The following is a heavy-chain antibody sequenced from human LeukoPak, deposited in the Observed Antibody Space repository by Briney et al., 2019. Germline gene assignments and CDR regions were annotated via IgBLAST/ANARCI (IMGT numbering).Heavy chain of an antibody. J-gene: IGHJ4*02. V-gene: IGHV3-23*01. CDR2: FSGSGGST. CDR3: ARLLYYYDSSQPY. D-gene: IGHD3-22*01. CDR1: GFTFSSYA. Sequence: QAGGSLRLSCAASGFTFSSYAMSWVRQAPGKGLEWVSAFSGSGGSTYYADSVKGRFTISRDNSKNTLYLQMNSLRAEDTAVYYCARLLYYYDSSQPYLGQGTLVTVSS.